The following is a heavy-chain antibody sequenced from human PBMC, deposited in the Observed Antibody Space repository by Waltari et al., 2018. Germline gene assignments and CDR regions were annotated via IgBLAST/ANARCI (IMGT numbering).Heavy chain of an antibody. D-gene: IGHD6-6*01. J-gene: IGHJ4*02. CDR2: IKWDGGFT. CDR3: VKSGNLAARPHFDF. CDR1: GFTFDDYG. V-gene: IGHV3-20*04. Sequence: EVQLVESGGSLVRPGGSLRLSCAASGFTFDDYGMNWVRQVPGKGLEWVAGIKWDGGFTAYVDSVKGRFTISRDNAKNSVYLQMNSLRSEDTALYYCVKSGNLAARPHFDFWGQGTRVTVSS.